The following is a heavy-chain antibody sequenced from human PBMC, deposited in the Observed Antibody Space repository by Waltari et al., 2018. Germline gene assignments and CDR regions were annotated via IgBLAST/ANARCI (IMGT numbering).Heavy chain of an antibody. CDR2: ITSDGGRT. V-gene: IGHV3-74*01. CDR3: ASHRPGGYGMDV. CDR1: GFPFSSYW. D-gene: IGHD2-15*01. J-gene: IGHJ6*02. Sequence: EVQLVESGGGLVQPGGSLRLSCAASGFPFSSYWMHWVRQVPGKGLVWVSAITSDGGRTRYADSVKGRFTISRDNAKNTLYLQMNGLRADDTAVYYCASHRPGGYGMDVWGHGTTVTVSS.